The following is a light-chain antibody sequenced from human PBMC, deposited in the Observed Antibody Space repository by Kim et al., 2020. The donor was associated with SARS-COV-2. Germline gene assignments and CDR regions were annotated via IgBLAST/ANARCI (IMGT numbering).Light chain of an antibody. CDR3: NTYAGSNNLV. J-gene: IGLJ3*02. Sequence: QSGAIACTVTRSDVGGDNYISCYQHHPGKAPILMIYEVSTRPTGVPDRFSGSTSVNTASLTVSGLQAEDEADYYFNTYAGSNNLVFGGGTQLTVL. CDR1: RSDVGGDNY. V-gene: IGLV2-8*01. CDR2: EVS.